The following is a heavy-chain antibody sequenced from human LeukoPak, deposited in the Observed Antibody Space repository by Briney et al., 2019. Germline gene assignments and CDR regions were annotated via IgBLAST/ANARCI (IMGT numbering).Heavy chain of an antibody. Sequence: GGSLRLSCSASGFTFSSYAMHWVRQAPGKGLEYVSVISNNGGSSYYADSVKGRFTISRDNSKNTLYLQMSSLRPEDTAVYYCVKDSGTSSWSAYNWFDPWGQGTLVTVSS. CDR3: VKDSGTSSWSAYNWFDP. D-gene: IGHD6-13*01. CDR1: GFTFSSYA. J-gene: IGHJ5*02. V-gene: IGHV3-64D*06. CDR2: ISNNGGSS.